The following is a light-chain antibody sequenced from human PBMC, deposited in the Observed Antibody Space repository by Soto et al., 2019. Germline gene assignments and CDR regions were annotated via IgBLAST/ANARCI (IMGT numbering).Light chain of an antibody. Sequence: ETVLTQSPGTLSLSPGERATLSCRASQSVSSSYLGWYQQKPGQAPRLLTYSTSGRATGIPDRFSGILSGKDFTLTISRLEPEAVAVYYCLQYGSLPWTFGQGNKVEI. CDR1: QSVSSSY. CDR3: LQYGSLPWT. J-gene: IGKJ1*01. CDR2: STS. V-gene: IGKV3-20*01.